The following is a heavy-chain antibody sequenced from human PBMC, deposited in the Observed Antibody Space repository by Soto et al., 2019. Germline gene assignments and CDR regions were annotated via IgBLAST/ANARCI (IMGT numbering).Heavy chain of an antibody. D-gene: IGHD2-8*01. V-gene: IGHV1-69*04. CDR3: ARDRRCTNGVCSEYFQH. J-gene: IGHJ1*01. CDR2: IIPILGIA. CDR1: GGTFSSYT. Sequence: SVKVSCKASGGTFSSYTISWVRQAPGQGLEWMGRIIPILGIANYAQKFQGRVTITADKSTSTAYMELSSLRSEDTAVYYCARDRRCTNGVCSEYFQHWGQGTLVTVSS.